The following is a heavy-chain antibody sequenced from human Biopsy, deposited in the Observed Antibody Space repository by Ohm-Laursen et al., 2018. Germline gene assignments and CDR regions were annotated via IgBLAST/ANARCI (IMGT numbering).Heavy chain of an antibody. CDR2: ISETSSHI. Sequence: GSLRLSRSASGFSVSSYDMNWVRQAPGKGLEWISYISETSSHIYDADSVRGRFTVARDIAKNSLYLQMNSLRADDSAVYFCAREQPALSGGGSWFDSWGQGTLVIVSS. D-gene: IGHD6-19*01. CDR3: AREQPALSGGGSWFDS. V-gene: IGHV3-21*01. J-gene: IGHJ5*01. CDR1: GFSVSSYD.